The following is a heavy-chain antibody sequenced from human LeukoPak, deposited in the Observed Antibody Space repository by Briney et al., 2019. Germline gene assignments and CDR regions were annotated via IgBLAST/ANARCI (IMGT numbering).Heavy chain of an antibody. Sequence: SETLSLTCAVYGGSFTTYYWNGIRQSPGKGLEWIGEINHTGTTNYNPSLKSRFTISVDTSKNQLSLKLTSVTAADTAVYYCARGAADRNNYYYYIDAWGKGTTVTVSS. V-gene: IGHV4-34*01. CDR1: GGSFTTYY. J-gene: IGHJ6*03. D-gene: IGHD1/OR15-1a*01. CDR2: INHTGTT. CDR3: ARGAADRNNYYYYIDA.